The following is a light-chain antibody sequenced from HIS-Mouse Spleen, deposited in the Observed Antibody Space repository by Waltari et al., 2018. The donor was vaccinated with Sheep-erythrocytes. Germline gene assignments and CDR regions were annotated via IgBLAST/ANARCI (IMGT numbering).Light chain of an antibody. CDR3: CSYAGSSTPWV. J-gene: IGLJ3*02. Sequence: QSALTQPASVSGSPGQSITISCTGTNSDVGSYNLVSWYQQHPGKAPKLMIYEGSKRPSGVSNRFSGSKSGNTDSLTISGLQAEDEADYYCCSYAGSSTPWVFGGGTKLTVL. V-gene: IGLV2-23*01. CDR2: EGS. CDR1: NSDVGSYNL.